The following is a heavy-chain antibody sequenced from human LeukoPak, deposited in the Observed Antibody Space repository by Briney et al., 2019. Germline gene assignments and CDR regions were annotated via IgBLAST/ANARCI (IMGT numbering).Heavy chain of an antibody. Sequence: SPTLSLTCAISGDSISSYTAAWNWIRQSPSRGLEWLGRTYYRSRWLLDYAVPVRSRITINADTSKNRFSVQLASVTPDDTAVYYCARDGDFYGSGTLDSWGQGTLVTVSS. CDR2: TYYRSRWLL. V-gene: IGHV6-1*01. D-gene: IGHD3-10*01. CDR3: ARDGDFYGSGTLDS. J-gene: IGHJ5*01. CDR1: GDSISSYTAA.